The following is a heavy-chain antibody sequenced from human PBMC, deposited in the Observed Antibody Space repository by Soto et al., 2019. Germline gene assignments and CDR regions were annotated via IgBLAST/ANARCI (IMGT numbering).Heavy chain of an antibody. CDR3: ARVGYSSSWYAPTTYYYYGMDV. J-gene: IGHJ6*02. Sequence: GGSLRLSCAASGFTVSSNYMSWVRQAPGKGLERVSVIYSGGSTYYADSVKGRFTISRHNSKNTLYLQMNSLRAEDTAVYYCARVGYSSSWYAPTTYYYYGMDVWGQGT. CDR2: IYSGGST. V-gene: IGHV3-53*04. D-gene: IGHD6-13*01. CDR1: GFTVSSNY.